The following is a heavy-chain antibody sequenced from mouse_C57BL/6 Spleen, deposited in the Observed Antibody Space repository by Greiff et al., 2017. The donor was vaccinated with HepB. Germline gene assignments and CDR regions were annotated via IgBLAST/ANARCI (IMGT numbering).Heavy chain of an antibody. V-gene: IGHV1-42*01. CDR3: ARHFNYYGLARYFDY. CDR2: INPSTGGT. D-gene: IGHD1-1*01. CDR1: GYSFTGYY. Sequence: VQLQQSGPELVKPGASVKISCKASGYSFTGYYMNWVKQSPEKSLEWIGEINPSTGGTTYNQKFKAKATLTVDKSSSTAYMQLKSLTSEDSAVYYCARHFNYYGLARYFDYWGQGTTLTVSS. J-gene: IGHJ2*01.